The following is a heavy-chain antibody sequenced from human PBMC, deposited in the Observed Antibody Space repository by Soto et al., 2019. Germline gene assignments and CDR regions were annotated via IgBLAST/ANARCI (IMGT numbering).Heavy chain of an antibody. CDR2: ISGSGGST. CDR1: GFTFSSYA. CDR3: ATIPQGLFQVDLKDVVAYFDY. V-gene: IGHV3-23*01. D-gene: IGHD3-22*01. J-gene: IGHJ4*02. Sequence: GGSLRLSCAASGFTFSSYAMSWVRQAPGKGLEWVSAISGSGGSTYYADSVKGRFTISRDNSKNTLYLQMNSLRAEDTAVYYCATIPQGLFQVDLKDVVAYFDYWGQGTLVTVSS.